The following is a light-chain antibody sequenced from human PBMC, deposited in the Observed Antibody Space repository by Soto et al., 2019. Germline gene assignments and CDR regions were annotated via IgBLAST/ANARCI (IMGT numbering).Light chain of an antibody. CDR1: QSVNSYF. J-gene: IGKJ1*01. CDR2: GVS. Sequence: EIVLTQSPGTLSLSPGERAALSCRASQSVNSYFLAWYQQKRGQAPRLLIYGVSTRAAGIPDRFSGSGSGKDFSLNISRLEPEDFAVYYCQQYDSSFWTFGQGTEVEIK. V-gene: IGKV3-20*01. CDR3: QQYDSSFWT.